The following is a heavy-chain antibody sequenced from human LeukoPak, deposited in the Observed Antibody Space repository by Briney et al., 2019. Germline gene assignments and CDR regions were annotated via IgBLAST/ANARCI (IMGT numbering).Heavy chain of an antibody. Sequence: GGSLRLSCTASGFTFSSYAMSWVRQDPGEGLEWVLAISGSGGSTYYADSVKGRFTISRDNSKNTLYLQMNSLRAEDTAVYYCANHYGSGSYETLDYWGQGTLVTVSS. CDR2: ISGSGGST. V-gene: IGHV3-23*01. CDR3: ANHYGSGSYETLDY. D-gene: IGHD3-10*01. CDR1: GFTFSSYA. J-gene: IGHJ4*02.